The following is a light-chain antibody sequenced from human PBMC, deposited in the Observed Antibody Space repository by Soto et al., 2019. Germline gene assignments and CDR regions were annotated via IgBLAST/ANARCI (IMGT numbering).Light chain of an antibody. CDR1: QSISSY. CDR2: ATS. J-gene: IGKJ4*01. Sequence: DIQMTQSPSSLSASVGDRVTITCRASQSISSYLNWYQQKPGKAPELLIYATSTLQSGAPSRFSGSASGTDFTLTISSLQPEDFATYYCQQSYSAPLTFGGGTKVDIK. V-gene: IGKV1-39*01. CDR3: QQSYSAPLT.